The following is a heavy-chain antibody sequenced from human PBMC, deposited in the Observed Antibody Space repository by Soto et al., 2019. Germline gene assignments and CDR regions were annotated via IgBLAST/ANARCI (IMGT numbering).Heavy chain of an antibody. V-gene: IGHV4-59*01. CDR1: GGSISSYY. CDR3: QSLSQSYYKLNYDHGVDV. CDR2: IYYSGST. D-gene: IGHD3-10*01. J-gene: IGHJ6*02. Sequence: SDTLSLTCTVSGGSISSYYWSWIRQPPGKGLEWIGDIYYSGSTNYNPSLKSRVTISVDTSKNQFSLKLSSVTAADTAVYYCQSLSQSYYKLNYDHGVDVWGQGTTVTVSS.